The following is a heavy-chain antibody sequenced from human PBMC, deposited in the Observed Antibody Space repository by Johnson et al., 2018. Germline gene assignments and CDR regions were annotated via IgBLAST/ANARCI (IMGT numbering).Heavy chain of an antibody. D-gene: IGHD3-3*01. V-gene: IGHV3-7*04. CDR2: IKQDGSEK. J-gene: IGHJ3*02. CDR1: GFTFSSYW. Sequence: VQLVESGGGLVQPGGSLRLSCAASGFTFSSYWMSWVRQAPGKGLEWVANIKQDGSEKYYVDSVKGRFTISRDNAKNSLYLQMNSLRAEDTAVYYWARVDDFWSGYRYPHAFDIWGQGTMVTVSS. CDR3: ARVDDFWSGYRYPHAFDI.